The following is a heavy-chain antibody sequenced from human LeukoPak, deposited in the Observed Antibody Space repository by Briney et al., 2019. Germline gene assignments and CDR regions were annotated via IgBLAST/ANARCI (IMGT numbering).Heavy chain of an antibody. V-gene: IGHV1-2*02. CDR3: ARGGYYDILTGYYGNWFDP. J-gene: IGHJ5*02. CDR1: GYTFTGYY. D-gene: IGHD3-9*01. Sequence: ASVKVSCKASGYTFTGYYMHWVRQAPGQGLEWMGWINPNSGGTNYAQKFQGGVTMTRDTSISTAYMELSRLRSDDTAVYYCARGGYYDILTGYYGNWFDPWGQGTLVTVSS. CDR2: INPNSGGT.